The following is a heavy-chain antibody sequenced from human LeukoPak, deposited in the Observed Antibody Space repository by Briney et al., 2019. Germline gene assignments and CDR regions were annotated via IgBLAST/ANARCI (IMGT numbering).Heavy chain of an antibody. J-gene: IGHJ6*02. V-gene: IGHV4-4*07. D-gene: IGHD5-18*01. CDR1: GGSISSYY. Sequence: SETLSLTCTVSGGSISSYYWSWIRQPAGKGLEWIGRIYTSGSTNYNPSLKSRVTMSVDTSKNQFSLKLSSVTAADTAVYYCAREGAGRGYSYGQPSPNCYGMDVWGQGTTVTVSS. CDR2: IYTSGST. CDR3: AREGAGRGYSYGQPSPNCYGMDV.